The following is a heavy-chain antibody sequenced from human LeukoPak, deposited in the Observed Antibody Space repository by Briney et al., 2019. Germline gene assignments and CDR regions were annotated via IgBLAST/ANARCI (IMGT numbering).Heavy chain of an antibody. CDR1: GFTFRSYA. CDR2: IGSDGGST. J-gene: IGHJ4*02. Sequence: GGSLRLSCSASGFTFRSYAMNWVRQAPGKGLEYVSGIGSDGGSTYYADSVKGRFTISRDNSKNTLYLQMSSLRAEDTAVYSCARGRDTAMDYWGQGTLVTVSS. V-gene: IGHV3-64D*06. CDR3: ARGRDTAMDY. D-gene: IGHD5-18*01.